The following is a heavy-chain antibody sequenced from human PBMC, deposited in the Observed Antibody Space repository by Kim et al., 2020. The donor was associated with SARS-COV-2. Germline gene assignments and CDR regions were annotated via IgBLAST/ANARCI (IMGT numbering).Heavy chain of an antibody. Sequence: AYAASVKGRFTISRDDSKNTAYLQMNSLKTEDTAVYYCTRHGLTTGIDYWGQGTLVTVSS. V-gene: IGHV3-73*01. CDR3: TRHGLTTGIDY. D-gene: IGHD4-4*01. J-gene: IGHJ4*02.